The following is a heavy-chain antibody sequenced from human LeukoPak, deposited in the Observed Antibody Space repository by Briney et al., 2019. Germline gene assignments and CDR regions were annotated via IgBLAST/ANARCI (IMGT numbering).Heavy chain of an antibody. CDR3: ARGTIAVAGYFDY. V-gene: IGHV1-69*06. Sequence: SVKVSCKASGGTFSSYAISWVRQAPGQGLEWMGGIIPIFGTANYAQKFQGRATITADKSTSTAYMELNSLRSEDTAVYYCARGTIAVAGYFDYWGQGTLVTVSS. CDR2: IIPIFGTA. CDR1: GGTFSSYA. J-gene: IGHJ4*02. D-gene: IGHD6-19*01.